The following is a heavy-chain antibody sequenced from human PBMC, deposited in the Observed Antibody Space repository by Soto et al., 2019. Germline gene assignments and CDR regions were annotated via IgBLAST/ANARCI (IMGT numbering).Heavy chain of an antibody. J-gene: IGHJ6*02. CDR1: GFTFISYA. Sequence: PGGSLRLSCAASGFTFISYAMSLVRQAPLKWLEWVSAVSGSGGSTYYGDSVKGRFTISRDNSKNTLYLHMKSLRAEDTAVYYCARPLFPSLRLGDLSLHHAMDVWGQGTTVTVSS. CDR3: ARPLFPSLRLGDLSLHHAMDV. V-gene: IGHV3-23*01. D-gene: IGHD3-16*02. CDR2: VSGSGGST.